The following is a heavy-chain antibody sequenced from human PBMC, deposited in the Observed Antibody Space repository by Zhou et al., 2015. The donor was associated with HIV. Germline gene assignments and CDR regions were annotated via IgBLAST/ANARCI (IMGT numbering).Heavy chain of an antibody. D-gene: IGHD3-3*01. CDR2: MNPNSGNT. V-gene: IGHV1-8*01. CDR1: GYTFTSYD. Sequence: QVQLVQSGAEVKKPGASVKVSCKASGYTFTSYDINWVRQATGQGLEWMGWMNPNSGNTGYAQKFQGRVTMTRNTSISTAYMELSSLRSEDTAVYYCARGPRFAISKSYYFDYWGQGTLVTVSS. J-gene: IGHJ4*02. CDR3: ARGPRFAISKSYYFDY.